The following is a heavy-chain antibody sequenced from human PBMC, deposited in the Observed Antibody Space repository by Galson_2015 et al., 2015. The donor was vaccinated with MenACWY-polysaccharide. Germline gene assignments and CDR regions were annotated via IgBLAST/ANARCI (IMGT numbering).Heavy chain of an antibody. CDR1: GFSLRTPGVG. D-gene: IGHD3-16*01. CDR2: IFWDENK. CDR3: AHRMGVPAPFAF. J-gene: IGHJ4*02. Sequence: PALVKPTQTLTLTCTVSGFSLRTPGVGVGWIRQPPGKALEWLALIFWDENKGYKPSMRSRLTVTKDTSKNQVVLTLTNVDPDDTATDSCAHRMGVPAPFAFGGQGAPVSVS. V-gene: IGHV2-5*02.